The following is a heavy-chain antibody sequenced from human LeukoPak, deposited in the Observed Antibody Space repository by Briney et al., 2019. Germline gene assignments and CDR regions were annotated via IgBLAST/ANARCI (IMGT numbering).Heavy chain of an antibody. Sequence: VASVKVSCKASGYIFFSFGISWLRQAPGQGLEWMGWISGDTGNTNYAQKLQGRVTMTTDTPTSTAYMELRSLRSDDTAVYYCARDDSSLSDYWGQGTLVTVSS. D-gene: IGHD6-13*01. CDR2: ISGDTGNT. V-gene: IGHV1-18*01. CDR3: ARDDSSLSDY. J-gene: IGHJ4*02. CDR1: GYIFFSFG.